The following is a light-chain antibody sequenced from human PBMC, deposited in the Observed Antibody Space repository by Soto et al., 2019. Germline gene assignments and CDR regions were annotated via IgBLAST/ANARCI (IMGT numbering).Light chain of an antibody. Sequence: QSVLTQPASVSGSPGQSIAISCTGTSSDVGGYDYVSWYQQHPGKAPKLMISDVSNRPSGVSNRFSGSKSGNTASLTISGIQADDEADYYCRSYTSSSTHVFGTGTKDT. CDR3: RSYTSSSTHV. V-gene: IGLV2-14*01. CDR1: SSDVGGYDY. J-gene: IGLJ1*01. CDR2: DVS.